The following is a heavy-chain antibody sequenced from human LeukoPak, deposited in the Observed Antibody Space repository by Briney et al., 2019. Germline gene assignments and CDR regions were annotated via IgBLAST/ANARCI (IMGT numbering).Heavy chain of an antibody. CDR1: GYTFTSYG. CDR2: VHPNTGNT. Sequence: ASVKVSCKASGYTFTSYGISWVRQAPGQGLEWMGWVHPNTGNTAYAQRFQGRVTMTRDTSISTAYMELSSLTSNDTAVYFCARGPRNDPWGRGTLVTVSS. V-gene: IGHV1-8*02. CDR3: ARGPRNDP. D-gene: IGHD1-14*01. J-gene: IGHJ5*02.